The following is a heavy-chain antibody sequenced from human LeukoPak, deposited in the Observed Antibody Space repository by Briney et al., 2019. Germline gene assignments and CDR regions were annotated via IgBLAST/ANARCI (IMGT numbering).Heavy chain of an antibody. CDR2: IKSKTDGGTT. Sequence: PGGSLRLSCAASGFTFSNAWMSWVRQAPGKGLEWVGRIKSKTDGGTTDYAAPVKGRFTISRDDSKNTLYLQMNSLKTEDTAVYYCTTSGGSSYGGAFDIWGQGTMVTVSS. V-gene: IGHV3-15*01. D-gene: IGHD1-26*01. CDR1: GFTFSNAW. J-gene: IGHJ3*02. CDR3: TTSGGSSYGGAFDI.